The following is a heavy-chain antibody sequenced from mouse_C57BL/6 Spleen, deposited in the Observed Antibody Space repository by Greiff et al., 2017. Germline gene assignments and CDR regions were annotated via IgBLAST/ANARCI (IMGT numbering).Heavy chain of an antibody. CDR2: IDPSDSYT. J-gene: IGHJ3*01. CDR3: ARGGHYGNYLAY. V-gene: IGHV1-59*01. D-gene: IGHD2-1*01. CDR1: GYTFTSYW. Sequence: VQLQQPGAELVRPGTSVKLSCKASGYTFTSYWMHWVKQRPGQGLEWIGVIDPSDSYTNYNQKFKGKATLTVDTSSSTAYMQLSSLTSEDSAVYYCARGGHYGNYLAYWGQGTLVTVSA.